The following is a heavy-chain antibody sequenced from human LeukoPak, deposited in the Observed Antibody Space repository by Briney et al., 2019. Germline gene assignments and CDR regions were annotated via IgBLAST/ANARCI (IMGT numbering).Heavy chain of an antibody. D-gene: IGHD3-10*01. J-gene: IGHJ4*02. CDR2: IIPILGIA. Sequence: SVKVSCKASGGTFISYAISWVRQAPGQGREWMGRIIPILGIANYAQKFQGRVTITADKSTSTAYMELSSLRSEDTAVYYCARGSYYGSGSYEDYWGQGTLVTVSS. CDR1: GGTFISYA. V-gene: IGHV1-69*04. CDR3: ARGSYYGSGSYEDY.